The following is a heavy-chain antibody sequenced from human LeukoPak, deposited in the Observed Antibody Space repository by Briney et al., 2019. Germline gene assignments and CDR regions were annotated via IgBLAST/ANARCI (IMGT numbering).Heavy chain of an antibody. Sequence: ASVKVSCKASGYTFTDYYMHWVRQAPGQGLEWMGWINPDSGVTNYPQKSQGRVTMTRDTSSSTAYMELIRLRSDDTAVYYCARDGTFDIWGQGTMVTVSS. CDR1: GYTFTDYY. V-gene: IGHV1-2*02. J-gene: IGHJ3*02. D-gene: IGHD2-15*01. CDR2: INPDSGVT. CDR3: ARDGTFDI.